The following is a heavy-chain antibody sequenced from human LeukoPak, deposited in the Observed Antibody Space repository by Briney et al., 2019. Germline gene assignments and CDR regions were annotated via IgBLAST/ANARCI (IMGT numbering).Heavy chain of an antibody. CDR1: GGSFSGYY. V-gene: IGHV4-34*09. Sequence: SETLSLTCAVYGGSFSGYYWSWIRQPPGKGLEWIGYIYYSGSTYYNPSLKSRVTISVDTSKNQFSLKLSSVTAADTAVYYCARSSTYYYDSSGDNWFDPWGQGTLVTVSS. CDR3: ARSSTYYYDSSGDNWFDP. CDR2: IYYSGST. J-gene: IGHJ5*02. D-gene: IGHD3-22*01.